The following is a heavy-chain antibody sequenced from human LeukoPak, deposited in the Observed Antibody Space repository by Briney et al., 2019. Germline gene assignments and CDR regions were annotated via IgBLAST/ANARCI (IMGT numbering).Heavy chain of an antibody. D-gene: IGHD1-26*01. CDR3: ARDLGVGATSAFDI. Sequence: SETLSLTCSVFGGSISSYYWSWIRQPPGKGLEWIGRIYTSGSTNYNPSLKSRVTMSVDTSKNQFSLKLSSVTAADTTVYYCARDLGVGATSAFDIWGQGTMVTVSS. CDR1: GGSISSYY. V-gene: IGHV4-4*07. CDR2: IYTSGST. J-gene: IGHJ3*02.